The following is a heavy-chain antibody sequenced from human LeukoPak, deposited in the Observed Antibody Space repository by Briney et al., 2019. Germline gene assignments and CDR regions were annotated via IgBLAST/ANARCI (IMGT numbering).Heavy chain of an antibody. CDR3: AREYCSGGNCAGGFYFDL. D-gene: IGHD2-15*01. J-gene: IGHJ2*01. V-gene: IGHV3-13*01. CDR2: IGVVGDT. CDR1: GFTFSNYD. Sequence: GGSLRLSCAASGFTFSNYDFHWVRQAAGKGLEWVSAIGVVGDTYYSGSVKGRFTISRESAKNSLYLQMNSLRDGDTAVYYCAREYCSGGNCAGGFYFDLWGRGTPVTVSS.